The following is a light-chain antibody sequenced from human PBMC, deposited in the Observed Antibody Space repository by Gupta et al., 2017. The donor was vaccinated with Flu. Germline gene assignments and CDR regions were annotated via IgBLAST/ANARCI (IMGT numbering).Light chain of an antibody. CDR1: QTISNW. CDR3: QQDNAYPWT. CDR2: KAS. J-gene: IGKJ1*01. Sequence: DIQMTQSPSTLSASVGDRVTITCRASQTISNWLAWYQQKPGKAPKLLIYKASRVESGVPSRFSGSGSRTEFTLTISSLQPDDFATYYCQQDNAYPWTFGQGTKVEVK. V-gene: IGKV1-5*03.